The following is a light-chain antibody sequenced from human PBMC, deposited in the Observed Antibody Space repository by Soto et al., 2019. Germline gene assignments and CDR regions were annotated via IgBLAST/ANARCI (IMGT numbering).Light chain of an antibody. Sequence: IQMTQSPSSLSASVGDTVTITCRASQTISFYLNWYQQKPGRTPNLLISATSSLQSGVPSRFDGSGSGTEFTLTISSLQPDDFATYYCQQSFSTPHTFGQGTKLELK. J-gene: IGKJ2*01. CDR3: QQSFSTPHT. V-gene: IGKV1-39*01. CDR2: ATS. CDR1: QTISFY.